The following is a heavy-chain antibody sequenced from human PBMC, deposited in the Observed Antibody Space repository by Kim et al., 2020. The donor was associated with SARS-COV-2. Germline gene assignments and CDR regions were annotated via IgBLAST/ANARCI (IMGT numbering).Heavy chain of an antibody. CDR1: GFTFSSYA. Sequence: GGSLRLSCAASGFTFSSYAMHWVRQAPGKGLEWVAVISYDGSNKYYVDSVKGRFTISRDNSKNTLYLQMNSLRAEDTAVYYCARDGGGVEGGYEEPYYYYYGMDVWGQGTTVTVSS. CDR2: ISYDGSNK. V-gene: IGHV3-30*04. J-gene: IGHJ6*02. D-gene: IGHD5-12*01. CDR3: ARDGGGVEGGYEEPYYYYYGMDV.